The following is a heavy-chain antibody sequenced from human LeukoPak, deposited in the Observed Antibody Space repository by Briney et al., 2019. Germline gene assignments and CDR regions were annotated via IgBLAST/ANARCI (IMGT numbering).Heavy chain of an antibody. V-gene: IGHV4-59*08. CDR2: IYYSGGT. J-gene: IGHJ3*02. CDR3: ARRRIRSPGDAFDI. CDR1: SGSISSYY. Sequence: SATLSLTCSVSSGSISSYYWSCHWHPPRKVLEGIGYIYYSGGTNYNPSLKSRVNISVDTSTHKFSLKLSSVTAADTAVYYCARRRIRSPGDAFDIWGQGTMVTVSS.